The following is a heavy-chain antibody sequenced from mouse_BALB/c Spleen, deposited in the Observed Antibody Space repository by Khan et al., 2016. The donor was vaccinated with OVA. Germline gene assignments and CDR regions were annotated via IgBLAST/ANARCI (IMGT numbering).Heavy chain of an antibody. Sequence: VQLQQSGPELVEPGASVKMSCKASGYTFSNYVIHWMKQKPGQGLEWIAYINPYNAGTRYNEKFKGKATLTSDRSSTTAYMELNSLTSEDSAVYSCAREASSWDFSFPYWGQGTLVTVSA. CDR3: AREASSWDFSFPY. D-gene: IGHD4-1*01. CDR2: INPYNAGT. CDR1: GYTFSNYV. V-gene: IGHV1S136*01. J-gene: IGHJ3*01.